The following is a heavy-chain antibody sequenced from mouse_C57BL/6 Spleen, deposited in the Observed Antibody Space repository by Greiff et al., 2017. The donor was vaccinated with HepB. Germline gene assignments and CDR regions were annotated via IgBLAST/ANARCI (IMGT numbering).Heavy chain of an antibody. CDR1: GYSITSGYY. V-gene: IGHV3-6*01. J-gene: IGHJ4*01. Sequence: EVHLVESGPGLVKPSQSLSLTCSVTGYSITSGYYWNWIRQFPGNKLEWMGYISYDGSNNYNPSLKTRISITRDTSKNQFYLKLNSVTTEDTATYYGARAPYYGMDYWGQGTSVTVSS. CDR2: ISYDGSN. CDR3: ARAPYYGMDY.